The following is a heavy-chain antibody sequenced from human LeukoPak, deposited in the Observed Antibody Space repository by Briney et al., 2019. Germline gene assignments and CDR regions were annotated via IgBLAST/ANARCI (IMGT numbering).Heavy chain of an antibody. CDR3: ARYLSSSWYSVDY. CDR1: GYIFTGYY. J-gene: IGHJ4*02. CDR2: INPISGGT. V-gene: IGHV1-2*02. Sequence: ASVKVSCKASGYIFTGYYMHWVRQAPGQGLEWMGWINPISGGTSYAQKLQGRVTMTRDTSISTAYMELSSLRSDDTAVYYCARYLSSSWYSVDYWGQGTLVTVSS. D-gene: IGHD6-13*01.